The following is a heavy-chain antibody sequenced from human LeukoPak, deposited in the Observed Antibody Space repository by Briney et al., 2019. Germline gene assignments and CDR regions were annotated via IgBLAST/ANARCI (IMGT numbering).Heavy chain of an antibody. J-gene: IGHJ4*02. Sequence: ASVKVSCKASGYTFVTYGISWVRQAPGQGLEWMGWINPHKGNTNYAQKFQDRITMTTDTSTSTASMELRSLRSDDTAVYYCARDKKFVGWQHGNSVGYWGQGTLVTVSS. CDR1: GYTFVTYG. D-gene: IGHD2-15*01. V-gene: IGHV1-18*01. CDR2: INPHKGNT. CDR3: ARDKKFVGWQHGNSVGY.